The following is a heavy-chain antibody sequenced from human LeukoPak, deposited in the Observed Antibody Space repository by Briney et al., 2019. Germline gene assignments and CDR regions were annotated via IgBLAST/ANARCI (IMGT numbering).Heavy chain of an antibody. Sequence: GGSLRLSCAASGFTFSSYGMHWVRQALGKGLEWVAVIWHDGSNKYYADSVKGRFTISRDNSKNTLYLQMNSLRAEDTAVYYCAAGRDGYNIPIDYWGQGTLVTVSS. D-gene: IGHD5-12*01. V-gene: IGHV3-33*01. CDR3: AAGRDGYNIPIDY. CDR2: IWHDGSNK. CDR1: GFTFSSYG. J-gene: IGHJ4*02.